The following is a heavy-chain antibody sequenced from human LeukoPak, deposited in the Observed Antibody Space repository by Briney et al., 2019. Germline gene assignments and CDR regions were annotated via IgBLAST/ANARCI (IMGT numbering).Heavy chain of an antibody. CDR1: GFTFSSYA. CDR2: IRSNGGST. J-gene: IGHJ4*02. CDR3: ARAPSRSDGYPGDY. Sequence: GGSLRLSCAASGFTFSSYAMHWVRQAPGKGLEYVSAIRSNGGSTYYANSVKGRFTISRDNSKNTLYLQMGSLRAEDTAVYYCARAPSRSDGYPGDYWGQGTLVTVYS. D-gene: IGHD5-24*01. V-gene: IGHV3-64*01.